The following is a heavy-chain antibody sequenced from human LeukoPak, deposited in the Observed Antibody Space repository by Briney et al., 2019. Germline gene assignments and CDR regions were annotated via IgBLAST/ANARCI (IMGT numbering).Heavy chain of an antibody. CDR3: ARFEDYGDYFDY. J-gene: IGHJ4*02. CDR1: GYTFTSYA. D-gene: IGHD4-17*01. CDR2: INAGNGNT. Sequence: ASVKVSCKASGYTFTSYAMHWVRQAPGQRLEWMGWINAGNGNTKYSQKLQGRVTMTTDTSTSTAYMELRSLRSDDTAVYYCARFEDYGDYFDYWGQGTLVTVSS. V-gene: IGHV1-3*01.